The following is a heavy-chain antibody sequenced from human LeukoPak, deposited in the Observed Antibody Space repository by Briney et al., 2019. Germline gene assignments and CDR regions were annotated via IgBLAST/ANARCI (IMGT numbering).Heavy chain of an antibody. CDR1: GGSISTSTYY. CDR2: IFFSQTT. D-gene: IGHD3-16*01. Sequence: SETLSLTCTVSGGSISTSTYYWGWIRRPPGKGLEWIGRIFFSQTTYYNPSLKSRVTVSVDTSKNQFSLNLSAVSSADTAAYYCVRGSTLRHYQYWGQGTLVTVSS. CDR3: VRGSTLRHYQY. V-gene: IGHV4-39*01. J-gene: IGHJ4*02.